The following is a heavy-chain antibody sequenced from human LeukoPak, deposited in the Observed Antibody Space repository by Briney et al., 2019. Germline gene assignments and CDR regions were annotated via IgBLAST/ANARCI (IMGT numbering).Heavy chain of an antibody. CDR1: GFSFSTYN. D-gene: IGHD1-26*01. J-gene: IGHJ6*03. CDR3: ARDPYSGNYGDYYYYYMDV. CDR2: ITSSSSYI. V-gene: IGHV3-21*01. Sequence: GESLRLSCAASGFSFSTYNMNWVRQAPGKGLEWVSSITSSSSYIYYADSVKGRFTISRDNAKTSLYLQMNSLRGEDTAVYYCARDPYSGNYGDYYYYYMDVWGKGTTVTISS.